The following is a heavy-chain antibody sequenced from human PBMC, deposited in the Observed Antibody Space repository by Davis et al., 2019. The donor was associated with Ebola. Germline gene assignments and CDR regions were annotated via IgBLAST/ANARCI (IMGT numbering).Heavy chain of an antibody. Sequence: MPSETLSLTCSVSGGSITGNSYYWALIRQPPGKGLEWIGSIYYSGSTYYNPSLKSRVTMSVDPSKSQFSLALTSVTAADTAIYYCATLGRFCRGGICYSFDSWGQGTLVAVSS. J-gene: IGHJ4*02. CDR3: ATLGRFCRGGICYSFDS. D-gene: IGHD2-15*01. CDR2: IYYSGST. V-gene: IGHV4-39*01. CDR1: GGSITGNSYY.